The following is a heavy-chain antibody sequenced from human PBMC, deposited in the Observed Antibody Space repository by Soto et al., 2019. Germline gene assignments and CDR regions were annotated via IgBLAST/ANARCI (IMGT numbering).Heavy chain of an antibody. J-gene: IGHJ4*02. D-gene: IGHD3-16*01. V-gene: IGHV3-33*01. CDR2: IWYDGSNK. CDR1: GFTFSSYG. CDR3: ARGARYDYVWGSPSGYFDY. Sequence: QVQLVESGGGVVQPGRSLRLSCAASGFTFSSYGMHWVRQAPGKGLEWVAVIWYDGSNKYYADSVKGRFTISRDNSKNTLYLQMNSLRAEDTAVYYCARGARYDYVWGSPSGYFDYWGQGTLVTVSS.